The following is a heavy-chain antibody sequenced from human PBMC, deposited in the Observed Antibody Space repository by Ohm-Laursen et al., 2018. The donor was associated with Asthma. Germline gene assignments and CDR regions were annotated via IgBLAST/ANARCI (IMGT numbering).Heavy chain of an antibody. D-gene: IGHD4-17*01. CDR3: ARDPPVTTVTTGEYFDF. J-gene: IGHJ4*01. CDR2: ISTTSNTI. V-gene: IGHV3-11*01. Sequence: SLRLSCAASGFTFSNYYMSWIRQAPGKGLEWVSYISTTSNTIYYADSVKGRFTISRDNAKSPLYLQMNNLRADDTAVYYCARDPPVTTVTTGEYFDFWGHGTPVTVSS. CDR1: GFTFSNYY.